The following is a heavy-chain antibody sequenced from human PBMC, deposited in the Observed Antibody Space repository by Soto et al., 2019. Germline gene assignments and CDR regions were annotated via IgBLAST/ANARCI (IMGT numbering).Heavy chain of an antibody. CDR3: AKHDIVVVVAATLDY. CDR2: ISGTSDAA. Sequence: EVQLLESGGGLVQPGGSLRLSCAASGFPFSTSAMNWVRQAPGKGLEWVSIISGTSDAAYYAESVKGRFTISRDNSKNTLYLQMNSLRAEDTAVYYCAKHDIVVVVAATLDYWGQGTLVTVSS. D-gene: IGHD2-15*01. J-gene: IGHJ4*02. V-gene: IGHV3-23*01. CDR1: GFPFSTSA.